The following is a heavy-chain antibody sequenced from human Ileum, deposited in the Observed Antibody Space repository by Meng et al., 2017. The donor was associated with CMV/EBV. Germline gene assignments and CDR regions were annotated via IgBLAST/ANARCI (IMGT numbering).Heavy chain of an antibody. V-gene: IGHV7-4-1*02. CDR1: GYTFSSNN. Sequence: YQASGYTFSSNNMIWVRQAPGQAPEWMGWIDTNTGHPTYAQGFTGRFVFSFDTSVSTAYLQISSLKPEDTAVYYCARDGLSGRYFDYWGQGTLVTVSS. J-gene: IGHJ4*02. CDR3: ARDGLSGRYFDY. D-gene: IGHD1-26*01. CDR2: IDTNTGHP.